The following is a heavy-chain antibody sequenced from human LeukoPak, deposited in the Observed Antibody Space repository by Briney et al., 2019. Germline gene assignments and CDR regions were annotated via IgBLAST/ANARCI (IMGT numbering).Heavy chain of an antibody. CDR1: GGSFSGYY. V-gene: IGHV4-34*01. D-gene: IGHD3-16*01. Sequence: PSETLSLTCAVCGGSFSGYYWSWIRQPPGKGLEWIGEINHSGSTNYNPSLKSRVTISVDTSKNQFSLKLSSVTAADTAVYYCATSLSGWGSYYHRDVWGKGTTVIVSS. J-gene: IGHJ6*03. CDR3: ATSLSGWGSYYHRDV. CDR2: INHSGST.